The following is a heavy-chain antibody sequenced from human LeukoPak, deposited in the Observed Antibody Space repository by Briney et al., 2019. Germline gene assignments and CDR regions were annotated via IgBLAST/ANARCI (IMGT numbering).Heavy chain of an antibody. D-gene: IGHD4-17*01. V-gene: IGHV3-30-3*02. CDR2: TSSDGSSK. CDR1: KFTFSTFA. CDR3: TKLNSDYGAFP. J-gene: IGHJ5*02. Sequence: GRSLRLSCAASKFTFSTFAMHWVRQAPGKGLEWVALTSSDGSSKYYTDSVKGRFTISRDNSKNTPYLQMNSLKTEDTAVYYCTKLNSDYGAFPWGQGTLVTVSS.